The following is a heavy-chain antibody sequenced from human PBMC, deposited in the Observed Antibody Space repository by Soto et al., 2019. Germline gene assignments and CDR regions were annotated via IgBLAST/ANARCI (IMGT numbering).Heavy chain of an antibody. CDR2: ISYDGSNE. V-gene: IGHV3-30*18. J-gene: IGHJ4*02. CDR1: GFTFSSYG. D-gene: IGHD3-22*01. CDR3: AKDPYSNDRSGYYLFDY. Sequence: QVQMVESGGGVVQPGRSLRLSCAASGFTFSSYGVHWVRQAPGKGLEWVAVISYDGSNENYADSVKGRFTISRDNSKNQVSLPKNSLRVEDTDVYYCAKDPYSNDRSGYYLFDYWGQGTLVTVSS.